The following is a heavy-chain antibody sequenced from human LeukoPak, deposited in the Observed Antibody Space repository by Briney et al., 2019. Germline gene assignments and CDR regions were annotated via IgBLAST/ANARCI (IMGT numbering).Heavy chain of an antibody. Sequence: GGSLRLSCAASGFTFSSYGMHWVRQAPGKGLEWVAVISYDGSNKYYADSVKGRFTISRDNSKNTLYLQMNSLRAEDTAVYYCAKLAEVIYTRGAFDIWGQGTMVTVSS. J-gene: IGHJ3*02. CDR3: AKLAEVIYTRGAFDI. V-gene: IGHV3-30*18. D-gene: IGHD2-21*01. CDR2: ISYDGSNK. CDR1: GFTFSSYG.